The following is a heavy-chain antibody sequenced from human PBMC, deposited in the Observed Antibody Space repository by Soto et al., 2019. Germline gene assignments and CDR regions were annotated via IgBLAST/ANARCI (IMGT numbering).Heavy chain of an antibody. CDR1: GGAISGYY. D-gene: IGHD3-3*01. CDR2: SYSSGST. CDR3: ARGQRFSDWFDP. Sequence: PSGTLSLTCHVTGGAISGYYWPWIRQSAGEGLGLIGRSYSSGSTNSNPSLKRRVTISLDTSLNDVSLRLSSITAADTAVYYCARGQRFSDWFDPWGQGTLTTAS. V-gene: IGHV4-4*07. J-gene: IGHJ5*02.